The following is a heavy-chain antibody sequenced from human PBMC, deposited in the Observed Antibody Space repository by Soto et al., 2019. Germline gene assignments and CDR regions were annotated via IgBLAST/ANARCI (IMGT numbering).Heavy chain of an antibody. Sequence: EVQLVESGGGLVQPGGSLRLSCAASGFTFSNYGMNWVRQAPGKGLEWVSYISSSASTIYYADSVKGRFTISRDNAKNSLFLLMNSLIDEDTAVYYCASNSGNSGGDYWGQGTLVTVSS. J-gene: IGHJ4*02. CDR3: ASNSGNSGGDY. CDR1: GFTFSNYG. D-gene: IGHD2-21*02. V-gene: IGHV3-48*02. CDR2: ISSSASTI.